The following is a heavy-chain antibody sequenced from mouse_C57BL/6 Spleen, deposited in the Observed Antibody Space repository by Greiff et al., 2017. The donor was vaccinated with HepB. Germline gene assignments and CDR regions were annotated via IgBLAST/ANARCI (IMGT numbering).Heavy chain of an antibody. Sequence: VQLQESGPELVKPGASVKISCKASGYAFSSSWMNWVKQRPGKGLEWIGRIYPGDGDTNYNGKFKGKATLTADKSSSTAYMQLSSLTSEDSAVYFCARTTTVEPPWYFDVWGTGTTVTVSS. V-gene: IGHV1-82*01. J-gene: IGHJ1*03. D-gene: IGHD1-1*01. CDR1: GYAFSSSW. CDR3: ARTTTVEPPWYFDV. CDR2: IYPGDGDT.